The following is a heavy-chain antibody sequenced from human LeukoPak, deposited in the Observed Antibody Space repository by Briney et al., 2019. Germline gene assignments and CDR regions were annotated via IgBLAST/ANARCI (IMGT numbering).Heavy chain of an antibody. CDR2: LWSDGNNK. V-gene: IGHV3-33*06. Sequence: PGGSLRLSCAASGFTFSSYAMSWVRQAPGKGLEWVAILWSDGNNKYYTDSVKGRFTISRDNSKNTLYLQMDSLRAEDTAVYYCAKEGSGVRGSYYFDCWGQGTLVTVSS. J-gene: IGHJ4*02. CDR3: AKEGSGVRGSYYFDC. D-gene: IGHD3-10*01. CDR1: GFTFSSYA.